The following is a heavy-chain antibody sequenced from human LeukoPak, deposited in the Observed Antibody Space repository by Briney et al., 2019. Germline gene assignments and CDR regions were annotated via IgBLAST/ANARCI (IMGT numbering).Heavy chain of an antibody. CDR1: GFTFSSCS. J-gene: IGHJ3*02. V-gene: IGHV3-48*02. CDR2: ITAGSSTI. CDR3: AREGAFDI. Sequence: GGSLRLSCAASGFTFSSCSMSWVRQAPGKGLEWVSYITAGSSTIYYADSVKGRFIISRDNAKNSLYLQVNSLRDEDTAVYYCAREGAFDIWGQGTMVTVSS.